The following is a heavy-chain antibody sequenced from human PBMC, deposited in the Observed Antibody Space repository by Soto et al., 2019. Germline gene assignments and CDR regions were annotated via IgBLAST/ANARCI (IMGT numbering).Heavy chain of an antibody. CDR2: IIPIFGTA. CDR1: GGTFSSYA. D-gene: IGHD1-26*01. J-gene: IGHJ4*02. Sequence: GASVKVSCKASGGTFSSYAISWVRQAPGQGLEWMGGIIPIFGTANCAQKFQGRVTITADESTSTAYMELSSLRSEDTAVYYCANEVSGSYFYWGQGTLVTVSS. V-gene: IGHV1-69*13. CDR3: ANEVSGSYFY.